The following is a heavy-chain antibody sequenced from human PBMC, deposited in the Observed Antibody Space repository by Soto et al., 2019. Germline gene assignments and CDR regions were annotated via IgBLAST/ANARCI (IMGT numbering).Heavy chain of an antibody. CDR2: MNPNSANT. CDR3: ARDQANSGMDV. V-gene: IGHV1-8*01. CDR1: GYTFTSYD. J-gene: IGHJ6*02. Sequence: QVQLVQSGAEVKKPGASVKVSCKASGYTFTSYDINWVRQATGQGLEWMGWMNPNSANTDDAQKFQGRVTRTRNTSISPAYMELSSRRSEDTAVYYCARDQANSGMDVWGQGTTVTVSS.